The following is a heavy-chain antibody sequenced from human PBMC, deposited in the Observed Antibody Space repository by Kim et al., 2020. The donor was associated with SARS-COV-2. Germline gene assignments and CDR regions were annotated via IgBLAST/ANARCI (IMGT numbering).Heavy chain of an antibody. D-gene: IGHD4-17*01. CDR3: ARTHYGDYV. CDR2: INQGGTEK. Sequence: GGSLRLSCAASGFTFSTYWMTWVRQAPGKGQEWVANINQGGTEKYYVDSVKGRFTISRDNAKNSLFLDVNSLRVEDTAVYYCARTHYGDYVWGQGTLVTV. V-gene: IGHV3-7*01. CDR1: GFTFSTYW. J-gene: IGHJ4*02.